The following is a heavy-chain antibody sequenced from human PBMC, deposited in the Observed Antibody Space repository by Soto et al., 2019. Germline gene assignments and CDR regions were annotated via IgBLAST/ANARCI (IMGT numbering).Heavy chain of an antibody. CDR1: GFTFSSYW. Sequence: PGGSLRLSCAASGFTFSSYWMSWVRQAPGKGLEWVANIKQDGSEKYYVDSVKGRFTISRDNAKNSLYLQMNSLRAEDTAVYYCAREGDFTIFGVVPYYYGMDVWGQGTTATVS. V-gene: IGHV3-7*01. D-gene: IGHD3-3*01. J-gene: IGHJ6*02. CDR3: AREGDFTIFGVVPYYYGMDV. CDR2: IKQDGSEK.